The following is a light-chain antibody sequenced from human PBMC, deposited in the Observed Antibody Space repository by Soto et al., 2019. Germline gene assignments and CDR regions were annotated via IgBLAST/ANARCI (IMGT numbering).Light chain of an antibody. V-gene: IGKV1-39*01. Sequence: DIQMTQSPSFLSASAGDRVTIFCRASQSISNFLHWYQQKPGKAPKPLIYAASNLESGVPSRFGGSGSGTDFTLTISSLQPEDFATYYCQQSYRNPRTFGLGTKVDIK. CDR3: QQSYRNPRT. CDR2: AAS. CDR1: QSISNF. J-gene: IGKJ1*01.